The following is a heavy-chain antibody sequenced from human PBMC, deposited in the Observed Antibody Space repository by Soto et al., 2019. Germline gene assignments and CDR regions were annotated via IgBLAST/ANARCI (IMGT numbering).Heavy chain of an antibody. J-gene: IGHJ6*02. CDR1: GDSISSGYY. D-gene: IGHD2-2*01. CDR3: ARLTIVVVPAARSYYYYGMDV. Sequence: SETLSLTCAVSGDSISSGYYWAWIRQPPGKGLEWIGSIYYSGSTYYNPSLKSRVTISVDTSKNQFSLKLSSVTAADTAVYYCARLTIVVVPAARSYYYYGMDVWGQGTTVTVSS. V-gene: IGHV4-38-2*01. CDR2: IYYSGST.